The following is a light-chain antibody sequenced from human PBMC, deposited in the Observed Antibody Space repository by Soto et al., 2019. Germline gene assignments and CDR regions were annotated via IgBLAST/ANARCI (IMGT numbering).Light chain of an antibody. Sequence: QSVLTQPPSASGTRGQRVTISCSGSRSNIGSNYVYWYQQLPGTAPKLLIYRNNQRPSGVPDRFSGSKSGTSASLAISGLRSEDEADYYCAAWDDSLSGPWVFGGGTKLTVL. CDR2: RNN. V-gene: IGLV1-47*01. CDR3: AAWDDSLSGPWV. J-gene: IGLJ3*02. CDR1: RSNIGSNY.